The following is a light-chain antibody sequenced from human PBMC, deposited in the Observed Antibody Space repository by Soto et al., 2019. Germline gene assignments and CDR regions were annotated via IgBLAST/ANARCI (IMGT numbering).Light chain of an antibody. CDR3: PQHYVSPLT. J-gene: IGKJ4*01. CDR2: VAS. Sequence: EIVMTQSPATLSVSPGERATLSCRASQSVSSNLAWYQQKPGQTPKLLIYVASTRATGIPARISGSGSGTLFTITFSSPHSEDLSVYYRPQHYVSPLTFGGGTKVEFK. V-gene: IGKV3-15*01. CDR1: QSVSSN.